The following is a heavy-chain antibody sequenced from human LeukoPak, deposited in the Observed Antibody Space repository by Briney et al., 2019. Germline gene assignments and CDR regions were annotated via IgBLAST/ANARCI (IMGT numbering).Heavy chain of an antibody. CDR3: ARDQVVPFDY. D-gene: IGHD2-15*01. V-gene: IGHV1-46*01. CDR2: INPSGGST. Sequence: ASVKVSCKASGYTFTSYYMHWVRQAPGQGLEWMGIINPSGGSTSYAQKFQGRVTMTTDTSTSTAYMELRSLRSDGTAVYYCARDQVVPFDYWGQGTLVTVSS. CDR1: GYTFTSYY. J-gene: IGHJ4*02.